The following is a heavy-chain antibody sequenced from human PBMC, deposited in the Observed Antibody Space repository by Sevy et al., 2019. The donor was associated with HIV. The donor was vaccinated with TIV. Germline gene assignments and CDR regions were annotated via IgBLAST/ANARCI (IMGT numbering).Heavy chain of an antibody. J-gene: IGHJ4*02. CDR2: ISGSGGST. V-gene: IGHV3-23*01. D-gene: IGHD3-9*01. CDR1: GFTFSSYA. Sequence: GESLKISCAASGFTFSSYAMSWVRQAPGKGLEWVSAISGSGGSTYYADSVKGRVTISRDNSKNTRYLQMNSLRAEDTAVYYCAKSSYDILTGYYNVALRDYWGQGTLVTVSS. CDR3: AKSSYDILTGYYNVALRDY.